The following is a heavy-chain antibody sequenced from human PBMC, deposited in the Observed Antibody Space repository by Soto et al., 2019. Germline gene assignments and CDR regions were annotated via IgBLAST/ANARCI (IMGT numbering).Heavy chain of an antibody. Sequence: QLQLQESGPALVKPSETLSLTCTVSGGSISSSTYYWAWIRQPPGKGLEWIGNIYYSGSTYYNPSLQSRITISIDTSKNQFSLKLYSVTAADTAVFYCARHGRGWHTPYYYYGMDVWGQGTTVTVSS. V-gene: IGHV4-39*01. D-gene: IGHD6-19*01. CDR3: ARHGRGWHTPYYYYGMDV. CDR1: GGSISSSTYY. CDR2: IYYSGST. J-gene: IGHJ6*02.